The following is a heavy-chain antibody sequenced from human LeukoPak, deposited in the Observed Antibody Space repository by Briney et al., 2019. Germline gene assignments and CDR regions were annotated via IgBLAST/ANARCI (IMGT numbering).Heavy chain of an antibody. D-gene: IGHD3-3*01. CDR3: ARDGGYYDFWSGYYEY. Sequence: PSETLSLTCTVSGGSISSYYWSWIRQPPGKGLEWIGYIYYSGSTNYNPSLKSRVTISVDTSKNQFSLKLSSVTAADTAVYYCARDGGYYDFWSGYYEYWGQGTLVTVSS. J-gene: IGHJ4*02. V-gene: IGHV4-59*01. CDR2: IYYSGST. CDR1: GGSISSYY.